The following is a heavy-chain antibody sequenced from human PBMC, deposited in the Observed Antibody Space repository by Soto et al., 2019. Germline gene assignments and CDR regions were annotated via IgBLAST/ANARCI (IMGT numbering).Heavy chain of an antibody. Sequence: QVQRVQSGAEVKKPGASVKVSCKASGYTFTSYAMHWVRQAPGQRLEWMGWINAGNGNTKYSQKFQGRVTITRDTSASTAYMELSSLRSEDTAVYYCARGSGYSYGYDYWGQGTLVTVSS. CDR3: ARGSGYSYGYDY. V-gene: IGHV1-3*01. D-gene: IGHD5-18*01. J-gene: IGHJ4*02. CDR1: GYTFTSYA. CDR2: INAGNGNT.